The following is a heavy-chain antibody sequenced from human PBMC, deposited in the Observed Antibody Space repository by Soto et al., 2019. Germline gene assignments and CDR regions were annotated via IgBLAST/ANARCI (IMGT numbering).Heavy chain of an antibody. J-gene: IGHJ4*02. CDR3: ARTTADYGDYADDY. Sequence: PSETLSLTCTVSGGSISSGDYYWSWIRQPPGKGLEWIGYIYYSGSTYYNPSLKSRVTISVDTSKNQFSLKLSSVTAADTAVYYCARTTADYGDYADDYWGQGTLVTVSS. CDR1: GGSISSGDYY. V-gene: IGHV4-30-4*01. CDR2: IYYSGST. D-gene: IGHD4-17*01.